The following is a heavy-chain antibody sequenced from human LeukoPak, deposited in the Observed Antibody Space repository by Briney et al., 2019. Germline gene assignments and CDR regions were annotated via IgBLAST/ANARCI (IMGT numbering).Heavy chain of an antibody. CDR2: ITTAGRT. CDR3: AKGTGGSCYSGIGY. CDR1: AFIFNNYA. J-gene: IGHJ4*02. D-gene: IGHD2-15*01. Sequence: GGSLRLSCAASAFIFNNYAMSWVRQTPGKGLEWVSSITTAGRTYYADSVRGRFTISRDNSKNTLYLHMNTLRAEDTAIYYCAKGTGGSCYSGIGYWGQGTLVPVSS. V-gene: IGHV3-23*01.